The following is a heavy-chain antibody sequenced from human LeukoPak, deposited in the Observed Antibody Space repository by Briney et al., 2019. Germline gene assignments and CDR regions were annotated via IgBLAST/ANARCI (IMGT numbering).Heavy chain of an antibody. Sequence: PSETLSLTCTVSGASISSYYWSWFRQPPGKGLEWIGYIYYSGSTNYNPSLTSRITISADTSKNQFSLKLSSVTAADTAVYYCAIHRIDRDCGADCPKYYYAMGVWGQGTTVSVSS. CDR2: IYYSGST. J-gene: IGHJ6*02. CDR1: GASISSYY. CDR3: AIHRIDRDCGADCPKYYYAMGV. D-gene: IGHD2-21*02. V-gene: IGHV4-59*08.